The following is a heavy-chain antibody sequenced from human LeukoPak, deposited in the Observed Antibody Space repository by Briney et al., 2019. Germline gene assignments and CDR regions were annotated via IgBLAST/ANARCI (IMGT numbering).Heavy chain of an antibody. Sequence: GGSLRLPCAASGFTFSSYAMSWVRQAPGKGLEWVSAISGSGDSTYYADSVKGRFTISRDNPKNTLYLQLNSLRGEDTAVYYCAIVSFGIGAQYWGQGTLVTVSS. CDR3: AIVSFGIGAQY. CDR2: ISGSGDST. CDR1: GFTFSSYA. D-gene: IGHD6-6*01. V-gene: IGHV3-23*01. J-gene: IGHJ4*02.